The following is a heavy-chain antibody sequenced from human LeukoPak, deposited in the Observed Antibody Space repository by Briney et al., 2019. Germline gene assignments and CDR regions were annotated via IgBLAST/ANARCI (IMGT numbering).Heavy chain of an antibody. CDR3: ARAADYYDSSGYLPAYFQQ. CDR1: GYTFTSYG. J-gene: IGHJ1*01. CDR2: ISAYNGNT. D-gene: IGHD3-22*01. V-gene: IGHV1-18*01. Sequence: ASVKVSCKASGYTFTSYGISWVRQPHGQGLEWIGWISAYNGNTNYAQKHQVRVTMTTDTYTSTDYMELRSLRSDDTAVYYCARAADYYDSSGYLPAYFQQWGQGTLVTVSS.